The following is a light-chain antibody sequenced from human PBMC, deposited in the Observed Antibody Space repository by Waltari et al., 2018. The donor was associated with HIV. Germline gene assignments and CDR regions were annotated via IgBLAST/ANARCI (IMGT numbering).Light chain of an antibody. CDR3: QSHDSSLSGYV. Sequence: QSVLTQSPSVSGAPGQRLTISCTGSSPNIRAGYHVHWYQQLPGTAPKLLIYGNSNRPSGVPDRFSGSKSGTSASLAITGLQAEDEADYHCQSHDSSLSGYVFGTGTKVTVL. J-gene: IGLJ1*01. CDR1: SPNIRAGYH. V-gene: IGLV1-40*01. CDR2: GNS.